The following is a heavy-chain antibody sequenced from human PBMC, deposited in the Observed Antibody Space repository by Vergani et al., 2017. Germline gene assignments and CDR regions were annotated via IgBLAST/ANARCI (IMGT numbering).Heavy chain of an antibody. CDR1: GFTFNHYA. Sequence: EVQLLESGGDLVQPGGSLRLSCAASGFTFNHYAMNWVRQAPGKGLEWVSGSSGSGGSTYYADSVKGRFTISRDNSKNTLYLQMNSLRAEDTAVYYCAGEITMIVATTMYYFDYWGQGTLVTVSS. J-gene: IGHJ4*02. CDR2: SSGSGGST. V-gene: IGHV3-23*01. D-gene: IGHD3-22*01. CDR3: AGEITMIVATTMYYFDY.